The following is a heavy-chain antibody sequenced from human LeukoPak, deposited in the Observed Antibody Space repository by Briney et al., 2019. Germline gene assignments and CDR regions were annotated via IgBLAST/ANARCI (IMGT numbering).Heavy chain of an antibody. CDR1: GFAFSVYA. CDR2: INAISIST. D-gene: IGHD6-19*01. J-gene: IGHJ5*01. CDR3: AKPISGGLAVTADWFHP. Sequence: GGSLRLSCAASGFAFSVYAMSWLRQPPGKGLEWVSTINAISISTSYAASVRGRFTISRDNSKNTLYLQLNTLRADDTATYYCAKPISGGLAVTADWFHPWGQGTLVVVSS. V-gene: IGHV3-23*01.